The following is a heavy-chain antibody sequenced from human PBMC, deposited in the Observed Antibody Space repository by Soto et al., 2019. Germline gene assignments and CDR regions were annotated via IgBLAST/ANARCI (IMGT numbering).Heavy chain of an antibody. CDR3: ARGKNWFDP. V-gene: IGHV4-31*03. CDR2: IYYSGST. CDR1: GGSISSGGYH. Sequence: QVQLQESGPGLVKPSQTLSLTCTVSGGSISSGGYHWSWIRQHPGKGLEWIGYIYYSGSTYYNPSLKRRVTISVDTSKNQFSLKLSSVTAADTAVYYCARGKNWFDPGGQGTLVTVSS. J-gene: IGHJ5*02.